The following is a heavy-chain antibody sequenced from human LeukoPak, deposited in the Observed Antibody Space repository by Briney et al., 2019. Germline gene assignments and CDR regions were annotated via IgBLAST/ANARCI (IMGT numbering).Heavy chain of an antibody. J-gene: IGHJ6*02. Sequence: VASVKVSCKASGGTFSSYAISWVRQAPGQGLEWMGGIIPIFGTANYAQKFQGRVTITADESTSTAYMELSSLRSEDTAVYYCARVGASGHYYYYGMDVWGQGTTVTVS. V-gene: IGHV1-69*13. CDR1: GGTFSSYA. CDR3: ARVGASGHYYYYGMDV. D-gene: IGHD3-16*01. CDR2: IIPIFGTA.